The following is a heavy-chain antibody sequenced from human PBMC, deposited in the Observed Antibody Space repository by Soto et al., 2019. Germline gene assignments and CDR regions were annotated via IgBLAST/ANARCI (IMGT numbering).Heavy chain of an antibody. Sequence: PGGSLRLSCAGSGFTFSSCAMSWVRQAPGKGLEWVSSITGSGGTTFYADSVKGRFTISRDNSKNTLYLQMTRLRAEDTAVYFCARGRATGCTADICSPNWFDPWGQGTLVTVSS. CDR1: GFTFSSCA. V-gene: IGHV3-23*01. CDR3: ARGRATGCTADICSPNWFDP. J-gene: IGHJ5*02. D-gene: IGHD2-8*02. CDR2: ITGSGGTT.